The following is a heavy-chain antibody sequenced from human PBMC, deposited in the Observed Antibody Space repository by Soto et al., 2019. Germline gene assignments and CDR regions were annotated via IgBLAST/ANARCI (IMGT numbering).Heavy chain of an antibody. V-gene: IGHV3-23*01. D-gene: IGHD3-10*01. CDR2: VSESGRST. J-gene: IGHJ6*01. Sequence: EVQLLESGGGLVQPGGSLRLSCAGSGFTFSRYDMSWVRQAPGKGLEWVSAVSESGRSTYYADSGNGRFTISRDNSKNTVSLQRNSLRAEDTAVYYGAKVRRGVRDVWGQGTKVTVSS. CDR3: AKVRRGVRDV. CDR1: GFTFSRYD.